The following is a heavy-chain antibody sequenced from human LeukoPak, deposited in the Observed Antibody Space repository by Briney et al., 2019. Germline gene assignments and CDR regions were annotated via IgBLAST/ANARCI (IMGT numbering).Heavy chain of an antibody. CDR3: AELGITMIGGV. D-gene: IGHD3-10*02. V-gene: IGHV3-48*03. J-gene: IGHJ6*04. CDR1: GFTFSSYE. CDR2: ISSSGSTI. Sequence: GGSLRLSGAATGFTFSSYEMNWVRQAPGKGLEWVSYISSSGSTIYYADSVKGRFTISRDNAKNSLYLQMNSLRAEDTAVYYCAELGITMIGGVWGKGTTVTISS.